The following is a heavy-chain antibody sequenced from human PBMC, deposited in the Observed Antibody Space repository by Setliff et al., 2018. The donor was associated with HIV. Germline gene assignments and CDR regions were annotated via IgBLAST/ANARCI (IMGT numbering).Heavy chain of an antibody. J-gene: IGHJ4*02. CDR3: ARLRISGWDLDY. V-gene: IGHV4-39*07. Sequence: SETLSLTCTVSGGSISSSNYYWGWIRQPPGKGLEYIGSMHYSGSTYYNPSLKRRVTLSVDTSKNQLSLKLSSVTAADTAVYYCARLRISGWDLDYWGQGTLVTVSS. D-gene: IGHD6-19*01. CDR1: GGSISSSNYY. CDR2: MHYSGST.